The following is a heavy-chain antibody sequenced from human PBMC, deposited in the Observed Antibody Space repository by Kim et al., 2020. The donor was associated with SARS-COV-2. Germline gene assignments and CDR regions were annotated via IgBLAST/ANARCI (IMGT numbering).Heavy chain of an antibody. Sequence: GGSLRLSCAASGFTFSSYAMHWVRQAPGKGLEWVAVISYDGSNKYYADSVKGRFTISRDNSKNTLYLQMNSLRAEDTAVYYCARARRGYSYGPLDYWGQG. CDR3: ARARRGYSYGPLDY. CDR2: ISYDGSNK. D-gene: IGHD5-18*01. V-gene: IGHV3-30*04. CDR1: GFTFSSYA. J-gene: IGHJ4*02.